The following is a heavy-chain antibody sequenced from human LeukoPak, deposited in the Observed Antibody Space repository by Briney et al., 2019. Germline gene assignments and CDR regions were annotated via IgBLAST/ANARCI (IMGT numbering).Heavy chain of an antibody. D-gene: IGHD3-10*01. CDR1: GFTVSSNY. CDR2: ISGSGGST. Sequence: GGSLRLSCAASGFTVSSNYMSWVRQAPGKGLEWVSAISGSGGSTYYADSVKGRFTISRDNSKNTLYLQMNSLRAEDTAVYYCAKDPSLLLWFGEYENWGQGTLVTVSS. V-gene: IGHV3-23*01. J-gene: IGHJ4*02. CDR3: AKDPSLLLWFGEYEN.